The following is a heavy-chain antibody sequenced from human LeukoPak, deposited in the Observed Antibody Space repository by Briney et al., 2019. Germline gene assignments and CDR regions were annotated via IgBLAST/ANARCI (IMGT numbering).Heavy chain of an antibody. CDR2: TNPNGGSA. CDR1: GYTFTSYY. V-gene: IGHV1-46*01. J-gene: IGHJ5*02. Sequence: ASVTVSCKASGYTFTSYYIHWVRQAPGQGLEWMGITNPNGGSASYAQQSQGRVTMTRDTSTSTVYMELSSLRSEDTAVYYCARDPLYYYDSSSSGHVPQPNWLDPWGQGTLVTVSS. CDR3: ARDPLYYYDSSSSGHVPQPNWLDP. D-gene: IGHD3-22*01.